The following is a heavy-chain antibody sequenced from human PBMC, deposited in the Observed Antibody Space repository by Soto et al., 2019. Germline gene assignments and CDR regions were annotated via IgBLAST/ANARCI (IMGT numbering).Heavy chain of an antibody. D-gene: IGHD2-2*01. Sequence: ASLKVSCKASGYTFTGYYMDWVRQAPGQGLEWMGWINPNSGGTNYAQKFQGWVTMTRDTSISTAYMELSRLRSDDTAVYYCAREGGSCSSTSCLDCFDIWGHGTMVTVSS. V-gene: IGHV1-2*04. CDR3: AREGGSCSSTSCLDCFDI. CDR2: INPNSGGT. J-gene: IGHJ3*02. CDR1: GYTFTGYY.